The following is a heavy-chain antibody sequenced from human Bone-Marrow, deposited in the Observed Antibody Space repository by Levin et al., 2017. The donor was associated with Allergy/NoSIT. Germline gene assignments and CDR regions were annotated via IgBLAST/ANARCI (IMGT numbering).Heavy chain of an antibody. CDR1: GFTFSGYA. CDR2: INSRGDDA. J-gene: IGHJ4*02. Sequence: GGSLRLSCAASGFTFSGYALSWVRQAPGKGLEWVSSINSRGDDAYYADSVKGRFTISRDASKTTLFLERNSLRVDDTAVYYCAKHSNCWSGPFDSWGQGTLVNVSS. D-gene: IGHD3-3*01. V-gene: IGHV3-23*01. CDR3: AKHSNCWSGPFDS.